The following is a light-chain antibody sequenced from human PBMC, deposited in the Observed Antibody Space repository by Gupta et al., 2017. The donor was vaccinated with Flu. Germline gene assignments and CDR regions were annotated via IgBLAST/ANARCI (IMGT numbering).Light chain of an antibody. CDR3: QQSYSTPWT. CDR2: AAS. CDR1: QSISSY. Sequence: DIQMTQSPSSLSASVGDRVTITCRASQSISSYLNWYQQKPGKATKLLIYAASSLQSGVPSRFSGSGSGTDFTLTISSLQPEDFATYYCQQSYSTPWTFGQGTKVE. J-gene: IGKJ1*01. V-gene: IGKV1-39*01.